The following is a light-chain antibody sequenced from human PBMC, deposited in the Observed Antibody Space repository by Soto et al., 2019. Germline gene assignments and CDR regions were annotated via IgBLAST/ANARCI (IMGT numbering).Light chain of an antibody. V-gene: IGLV2-14*01. CDR2: DVS. Sequence: QSALTQPASVSGSPGQSITISCTGTSSDVGGYNYVSWYQQHPGKAPKLMIYDVSNRPSGVSNRFSGSKSGNTASLTISGLQAEDEAEYYCSSYTSNSTYVFGTGTKVTV. CDR1: SSDVGGYNY. J-gene: IGLJ1*01. CDR3: SSYTSNSTYV.